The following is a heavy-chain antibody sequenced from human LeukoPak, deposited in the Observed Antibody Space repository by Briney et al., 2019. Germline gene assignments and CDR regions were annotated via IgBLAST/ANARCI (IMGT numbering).Heavy chain of an antibody. V-gene: IGHV3-48*03. Sequence: GGSLRLSCAASGFTFSSYEMNWVRQAPGKGLEWVSYISSSGSTIYYADSVKGRFTISRDNAKNSLYLQMNSLRAEDTAVYYCARDRWRVLLRPGDMDVWGKGTTVTVSS. CDR1: GFTFSSYE. CDR3: ARDRWRVLLRPGDMDV. CDR2: ISSSGSTI. J-gene: IGHJ6*03. D-gene: IGHD3-22*01.